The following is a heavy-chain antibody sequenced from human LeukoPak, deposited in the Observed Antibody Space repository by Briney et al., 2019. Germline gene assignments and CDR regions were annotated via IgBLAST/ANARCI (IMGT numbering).Heavy chain of an antibody. Sequence: SETLSLTCTVSGGAISSYYWSWIRQPPGKGLEWIGYIYYSGSTNYNPSLKRRVTISVDTSKNQFSLKLSSVTAADTAVYYCARDLFGEYWGQGTLVTVSS. CDR3: ARDLFGEY. V-gene: IGHV4-59*01. CDR1: GGAISSYY. CDR2: IYYSGST. D-gene: IGHD3-10*01. J-gene: IGHJ4*02.